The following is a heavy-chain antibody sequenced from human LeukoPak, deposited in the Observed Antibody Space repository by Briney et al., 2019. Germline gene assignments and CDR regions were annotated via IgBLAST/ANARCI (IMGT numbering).Heavy chain of an antibody. D-gene: IGHD3-9*01. CDR3: ARTIPYYDILTGYYTSNTNWFDP. J-gene: IGHJ5*02. Sequence: SETLSLTCTVSGGSISSYYWSWIRQPAGKGLEWIGRIYTSGSTNYNPSLKSRVTISVDTSKNQFSLKLSSVTAADTAVYYCARTIPYYDILTGYYTSNTNWFDPWGQGTLVTVSS. CDR2: IYTSGST. V-gene: IGHV4-4*07. CDR1: GGSISSYY.